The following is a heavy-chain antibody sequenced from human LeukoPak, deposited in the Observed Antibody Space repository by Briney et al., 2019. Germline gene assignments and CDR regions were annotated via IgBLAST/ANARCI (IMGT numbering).Heavy chain of an antibody. CDR3: ARDGGHSTDFDY. CDR2: IRQDGSER. J-gene: IGHJ4*02. Sequence: GGSLRLSCAPSGFMFSRHWMSWVRQAPGKGPEWVANIRQDGSERYYVGSVKGRFTISRDNAKNLLYLQMNSLRAEDTAVYYCARDGGHSTDFDYWGQGTLVTVSS. D-gene: IGHD2/OR15-2a*01. CDR1: GFMFSRHW. V-gene: IGHV3-7*01.